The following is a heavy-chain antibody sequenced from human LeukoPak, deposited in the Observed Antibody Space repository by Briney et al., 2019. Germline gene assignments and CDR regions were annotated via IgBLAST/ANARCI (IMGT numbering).Heavy chain of an antibody. J-gene: IGHJ4*02. CDR2: ISGPGDNT. Sequence: GGSLRLSCAASGFTFTRYAMKWVRQPPGKGPEWVSTISGPGDNTYYADSVKGRFTISRDNSKNTVYLQMNSLRAEDTAVYYCAKVSAWAMVGATYFDYWGQGTLVTVSS. CDR1: GFTFTRYA. D-gene: IGHD1-26*01. CDR3: AKVSAWAMVGATYFDY. V-gene: IGHV3-23*01.